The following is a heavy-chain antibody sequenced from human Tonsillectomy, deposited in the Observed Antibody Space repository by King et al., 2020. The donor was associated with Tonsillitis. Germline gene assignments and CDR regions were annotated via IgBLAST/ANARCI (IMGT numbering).Heavy chain of an antibody. D-gene: IGHD3-10*01. V-gene: IGHV5-10-1*03. CDR1: GYIFTKYW. CDR3: ARRAGIIGGKHDGFDV. J-gene: IGHJ3*01. CDR2: IDPSDSYT. Sequence: LQLVQSATEVKKPGESLRISCKASGYIFTKYWITWVRQTPGRGLEWMGRIDPSDSYTNYGPSFEGHVTISVDKSITTAFLEWSSPGASDPGIYFCARRAGIIGGKHDGFDVWGQGALVAVSS.